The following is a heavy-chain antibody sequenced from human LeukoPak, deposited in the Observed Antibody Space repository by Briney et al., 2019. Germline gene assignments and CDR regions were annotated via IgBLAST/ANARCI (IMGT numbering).Heavy chain of an antibody. V-gene: IGHV1-18*03. CDR1: GYIFTTYG. D-gene: IGHD1-1*01. J-gene: IGHJ4*02. CDR3: ARDGTTATRFFDF. CDR2: ISAYSGNT. Sequence: ASVKVSSKSSGYIFTTYGISWVRQAPGQGLEWMGWISAYSGNTNYAQKFQGRVTMTTDTSTSTAYMELRSLRSDDMALYYCARDGTTATRFFDFWGQGTLVTISS.